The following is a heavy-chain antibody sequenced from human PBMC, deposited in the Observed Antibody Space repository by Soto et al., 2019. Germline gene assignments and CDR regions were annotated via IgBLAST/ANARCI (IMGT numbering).Heavy chain of an antibody. V-gene: IGHV3-23*01. Sequence: GGSLRLSCAASGFTFSSCAMSWVRQAPGKGLEWVSSVSASGGSTYYADSVKGRFTVSRDNSKNTMYLQMDTLRAEDTAVYYCAKDRGEFWSGYYPPVDYWGQGALVTVSS. CDR3: AKDRGEFWSGYYPPVDY. D-gene: IGHD3-3*01. CDR1: GFTFSSCA. J-gene: IGHJ4*02. CDR2: VSASGGST.